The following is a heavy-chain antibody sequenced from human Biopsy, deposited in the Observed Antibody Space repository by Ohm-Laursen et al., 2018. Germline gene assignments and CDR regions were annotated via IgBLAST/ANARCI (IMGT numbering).Heavy chain of an antibody. Sequence: SLRLSCAASGFSFSSYSMNWDRQAPGKGLEWVSTISGNSDIIYDTDSVKGRFTISRDNSKNTLYLQMNSLRADDTAVYYCALAAAQTVTHFDYWGQGTLVTVSS. J-gene: IGHJ4*02. CDR1: GFSFSSYS. D-gene: IGHD4-17*01. CDR3: ALAAAQTVTHFDY. V-gene: IGHV3-23*01. CDR2: ISGNSDII.